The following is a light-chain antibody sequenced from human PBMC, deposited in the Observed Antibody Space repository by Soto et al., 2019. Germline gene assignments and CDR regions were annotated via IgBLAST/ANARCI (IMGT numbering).Light chain of an antibody. CDR3: SPYTSSSTYV. Sequence: VLTQPASVSGSPGQSITISCTGTSSDVGGYNYVSWYQQHPGKAPKLMIYEVSNRPSGVSNRFSGSKSGNTASLTISGLQAEDEADYYCSPYTSSSTYVFGTGTKVTVL. CDR1: SSDVGGYNY. V-gene: IGLV2-14*01. CDR2: EVS. J-gene: IGLJ1*01.